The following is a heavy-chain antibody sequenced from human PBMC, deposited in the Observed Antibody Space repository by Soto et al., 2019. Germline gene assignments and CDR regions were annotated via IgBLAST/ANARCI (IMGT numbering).Heavy chain of an antibody. CDR3: ARGGRGYSSAPRYYFDY. CDR1: VGSFSSNP. D-gene: IGHD5-18*01. CDR2: IIPIFATV. J-gene: IGHJ4*02. Sequence: QVQLVQSGSEVKKPGSSVKVSCKASVGSFSSNPISWVRQAPGQGLEWMAGIIPIFATVHYAQKFQGRVTITADESTSTDYMALTSLRSEDTAVYFCARGGRGYSSAPRYYFDYWGQGTLVTVSS. V-gene: IGHV1-69*01.